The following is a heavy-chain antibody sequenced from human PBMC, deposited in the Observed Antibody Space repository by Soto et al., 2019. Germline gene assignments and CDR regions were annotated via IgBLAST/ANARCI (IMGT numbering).Heavy chain of an antibody. J-gene: IGHJ4*02. D-gene: IGHD2-21*02. Sequence: PSETLSLTCTVSGASIRSSTYQWGWIRQPPGRGLEWIGSDYYSESTYYNPSLRSRVSMSIDTSKDQFSLKLKSVTAADTALYFCARQRTSVVTQAYFDVWGPGSLVTVSS. CDR2: DYYSEST. CDR1: GASIRSSTYQ. V-gene: IGHV4-39*01. CDR3: ARQRTSVVTQAYFDV.